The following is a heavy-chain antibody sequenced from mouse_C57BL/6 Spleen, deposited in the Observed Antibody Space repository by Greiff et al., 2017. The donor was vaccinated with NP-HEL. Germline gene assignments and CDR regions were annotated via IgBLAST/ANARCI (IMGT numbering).Heavy chain of an antibody. CDR3: ARYYGSSFYAMDY. J-gene: IGHJ4*01. D-gene: IGHD1-1*01. V-gene: IGHV1-22*01. Sequence: EVQLQQSGPELVKPGASVKMSCKASGYTFTDYNMHWVKQSHGKSLEWIGYINPNNGGTSYNQKFKGKATLTVNKSYSTAYMELRSLTSEDSAVYYCARYYGSSFYAMDYWGQGTSVTVSS. CDR1: GYTFTDYN. CDR2: INPNNGGT.